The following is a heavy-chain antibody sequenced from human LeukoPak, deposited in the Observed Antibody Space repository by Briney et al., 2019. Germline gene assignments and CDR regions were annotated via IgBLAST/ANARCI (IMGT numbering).Heavy chain of an antibody. D-gene: IGHD6-19*01. CDR2: ISSSSSYI. CDR3: ARGGYSSGWYPWYFDY. J-gene: IGHJ4*02. V-gene: IGHV3-21*01. CDR1: GFTFSSYS. Sequence: GGSLRLSRAASGFTFSSYSMNWVRQAPGKGLEWVSSISSSSSYIYYADSVKGRFTISRDNAKNSLYLQMNSLRAEDTAVYYCARGGYSSGWYPWYFDYWGQGTLVTVSS.